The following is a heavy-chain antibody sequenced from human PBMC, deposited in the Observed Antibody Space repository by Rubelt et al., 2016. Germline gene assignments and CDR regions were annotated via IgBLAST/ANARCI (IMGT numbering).Heavy chain of an antibody. J-gene: IGHJ4*02. CDR3: ARIRGYSYGPVFDY. D-gene: IGHD5-18*01. V-gene: IGHV3-48*01. CDR2: ISSSSSTI. Sequence: PGKGLEWVSYISSSSSTINYADSVKGRFTISRDNSKNTLYLQMNSLRAEDTAVYYCARIRGYSYGPVFDYWGQGTLVTVSS.